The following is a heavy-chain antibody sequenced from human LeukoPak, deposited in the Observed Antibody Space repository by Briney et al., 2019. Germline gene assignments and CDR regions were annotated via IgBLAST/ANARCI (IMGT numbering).Heavy chain of an antibody. D-gene: IGHD6-13*01. V-gene: IGHV4-59*08. CDR1: GGSISSYY. Sequence: SETLSLTCTVSGGSISSYYWNWIRQPPGKGLEWIGYIYYSGSTNYNPSLKSRVTISVDTSKNQFSLKLSSVTAADTAVYYCARMYSSSHTISHYYYGMDVWGQGTTVTVSS. J-gene: IGHJ6*02. CDR2: IYYSGST. CDR3: ARMYSSSHTISHYYYGMDV.